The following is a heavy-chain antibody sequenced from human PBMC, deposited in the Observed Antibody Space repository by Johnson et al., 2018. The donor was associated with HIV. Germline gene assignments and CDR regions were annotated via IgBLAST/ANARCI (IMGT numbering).Heavy chain of an antibody. J-gene: IGHJ3*02. CDR1: GFTFGDYA. CDR3: AREGFIPVLLRGGAFDI. CDR2: ISSDVSNK. V-gene: IGHV3-30-3*01. D-gene: IGHD3-10*01. Sequence: VQLVESGGGLIQPGRSLRLSCTASGFTFGDYAMHWVRQAPGKGLEWVAVISSDVSNKYYADSVKGRFTISRDNSKNTLYLQMNSLSAEDTAVYYCAREGFIPVLLRGGAFDIWGQGTMVTVSS.